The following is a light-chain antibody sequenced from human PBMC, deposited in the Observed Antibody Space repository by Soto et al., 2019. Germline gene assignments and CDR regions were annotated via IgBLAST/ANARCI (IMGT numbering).Light chain of an antibody. J-gene: IGLJ1*01. CDR1: SSDVGGYNY. V-gene: IGLV2-14*01. Sequence: SALTQPASGSGSPGQPITISCTGTSSDVGGYNYVSWYQQQSGKAPKLMIHEVSNRPSGVSNRFSGSKSGNTASLTISGLQAEDEADYYCSSYTSSRAYVFGIGTKLTVL. CDR3: SSYTSSRAYV. CDR2: EVS.